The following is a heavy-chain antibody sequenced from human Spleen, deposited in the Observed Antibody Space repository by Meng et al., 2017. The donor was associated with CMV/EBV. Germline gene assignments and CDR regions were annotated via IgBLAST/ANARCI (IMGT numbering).Heavy chain of an antibody. J-gene: IGHJ4*02. Sequence: SSLLRWLRQVPGKWLEWISEIYHTNSTNYNPSLNSRVTISVDNFKTQFSMKLGAATAAVKSVYYCARLERRGILEYCGNNGSTTDSWGQGTLVTVSS. CDR2: IYHTNST. CDR3: ARLERRGILEYCGNNGSTTDS. V-gene: IGHV4-4*02. D-gene: IGHD2-21*01. CDR1: SSL.